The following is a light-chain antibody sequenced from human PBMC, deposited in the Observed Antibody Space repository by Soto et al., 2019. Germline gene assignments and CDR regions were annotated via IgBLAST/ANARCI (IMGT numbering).Light chain of an antibody. CDR2: KAS. J-gene: IGKJ4*01. CDR3: QQYETYPLT. V-gene: IGKV1-5*03. Sequence: DIQMTQSPSTLSASVGDRVTITCRASQNINTWLAWYQQKPGKAPYLLIYKASNLQSGVPSRFSGSASGTEFTLTISSLQPGDIATYSCQQYETYPLTFGGGTKVEI. CDR1: QNINTW.